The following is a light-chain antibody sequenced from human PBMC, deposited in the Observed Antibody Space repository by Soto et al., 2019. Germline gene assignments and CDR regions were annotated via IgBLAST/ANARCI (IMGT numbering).Light chain of an antibody. CDR1: SSNIGSNY. CDR2: RNN. Sequence: QSVLTQPPSASGTPGQRVTISCSGSSSNIGSNYVYWYQQLPGTDPTLLIYRNNQRPSGVPDRFSGSKSGPSASLAISGVRYEDEADYYCTAWYDTLRGPLFGGGTKVTVL. V-gene: IGLV1-47*01. CDR3: TAWYDTLRGPL. J-gene: IGLJ2*01.